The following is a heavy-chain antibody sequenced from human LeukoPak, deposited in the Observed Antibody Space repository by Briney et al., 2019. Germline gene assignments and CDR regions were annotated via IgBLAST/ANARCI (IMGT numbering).Heavy chain of an antibody. Sequence: SGGPLRLSGAASGFTFSSYSMNWVRQAPGKALEWWSYISSMSSTIYYADPVKGRFTISRDNAKNSLYMQMHSLRDQDTAVYYWARGVSWIELWLEGYFDYWGQGTLVTVSS. V-gene: IGHV3-48*02. CDR2: ISSMSSTI. CDR1: GFTFSSYS. D-gene: IGHD5-18*01. J-gene: IGHJ4*02. CDR3: ARGVSWIELWLEGYFDY.